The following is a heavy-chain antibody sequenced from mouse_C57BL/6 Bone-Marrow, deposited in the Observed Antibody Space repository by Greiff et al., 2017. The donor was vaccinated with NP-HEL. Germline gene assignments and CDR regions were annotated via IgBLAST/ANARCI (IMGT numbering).Heavy chain of an antibody. D-gene: IGHD1-1*01. V-gene: IGHV1-81*01. CDR1: GYTFTSYG. Sequence: VQLQQSGAELARPGASVKLSCKASGYTFTSYGISWVKQRTGQGLEWIGEIYPRSGNTYYNEKFKGKATLTADKSSSTAYMGLRSLTSEDSAVYFCASVLLLRPFAYWGQGTLVTVSA. CDR3: ASVLLLRPFAY. J-gene: IGHJ3*01. CDR2: IYPRSGNT.